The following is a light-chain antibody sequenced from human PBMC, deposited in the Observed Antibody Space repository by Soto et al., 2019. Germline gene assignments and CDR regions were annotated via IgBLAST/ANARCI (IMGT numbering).Light chain of an antibody. CDR1: SPNIGTNA. CDR3: VVWDDSLNGWV. CDR2: SND. V-gene: IGLV1-44*01. Sequence: QSVVTQTPSASGTPGQRVTISCSGSSPNIGTNAVNWCQQLPGTAPRLLIYSNDQRPPGVPDRFSGSKSGTSASLAISGLQSEDEADYFCVVWDDSLNGWVFGGGTKLTVL. J-gene: IGLJ3*02.